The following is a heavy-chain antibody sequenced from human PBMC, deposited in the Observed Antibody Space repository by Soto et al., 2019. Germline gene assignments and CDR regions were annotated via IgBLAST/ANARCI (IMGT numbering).Heavy chain of an antibody. D-gene: IGHD6-19*01. CDR1: GFTFSSYE. J-gene: IGHJ4*02. CDR2: IGSSGSTI. Sequence: PGGSVRLSCAASGFTFSSYEMSWVRQAPGKGLEWVSCIGSSGSTIYYADSVKGRFTISRDNAKNSLYLQMNSLRAEDTAVYYCARDPYSSGWSGYFDYWGQGTLVTVSS. CDR3: ARDPYSSGWSGYFDY. V-gene: IGHV3-48*03.